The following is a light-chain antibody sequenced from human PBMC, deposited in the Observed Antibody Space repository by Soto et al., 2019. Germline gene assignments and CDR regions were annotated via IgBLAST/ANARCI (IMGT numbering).Light chain of an antibody. CDR3: QQYASSPRT. V-gene: IGKV3-20*01. J-gene: IGKJ1*01. CDR2: GAS. Sequence: EIVLTQSPGTLSLSPGERGTLSCRASQSVSSSYLAWYQQKPGQAPRLLIYGASNRATGIPDRFSGSGSGTDFTLTISRLQPEDSAVYYCQQYASSPRTFGQGTKV. CDR1: QSVSSSY.